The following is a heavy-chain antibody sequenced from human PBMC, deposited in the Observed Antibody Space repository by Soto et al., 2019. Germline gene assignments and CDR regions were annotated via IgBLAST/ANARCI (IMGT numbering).Heavy chain of an antibody. CDR2: IIPIFGTA. CDR3: ARGTAMARRAYNWFDP. Sequence: QVQLVQSGAEVKKPGSSVKVSCTASGGTFSSYAISWVRQAPGQGLEWMGGIIPIFGTANYAQKFQGRVTITADKSTSTAYMELSSLRSEDTAVYYCARGTAMARRAYNWFDPWGQGTLVTVSS. D-gene: IGHD5-18*01. CDR1: GGTFSSYA. V-gene: IGHV1-69*06. J-gene: IGHJ5*02.